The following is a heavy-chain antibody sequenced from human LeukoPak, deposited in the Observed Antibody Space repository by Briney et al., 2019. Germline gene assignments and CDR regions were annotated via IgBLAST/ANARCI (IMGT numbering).Heavy chain of an antibody. CDR3: AKVTRAKDLFDY. CDR1: GFTFSSYG. V-gene: IGHV3-30*18. CDR2: ISYDGRNK. Sequence: PGRSLRLSCAASGFTFSSYGMHWVRQAPGKGLESVAVISYDGRNKYYADSVKGRFTISRDNSKNTLYLQMDSLRAEDTAVYYCAKVTRAKDLFDYWGQGTLVTVSS. J-gene: IGHJ4*02. D-gene: IGHD2-15*01.